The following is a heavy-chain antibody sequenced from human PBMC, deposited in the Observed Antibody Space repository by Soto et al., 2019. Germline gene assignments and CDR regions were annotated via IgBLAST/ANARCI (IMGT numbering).Heavy chain of an antibody. Sequence: QVQLQQWGAGLLKPSETLSLTCAVYGGSFSGYYWSWIRQPPGKGLEWIGEINHSGSTNYNPSLKSRVTISVDTSKNQFSLKLSSVTAADTAVYYCARSLRYFDRFVPRNQYYFDYWGQGTLVTVSS. CDR1: GGSFSGYY. J-gene: IGHJ4*02. CDR2: INHSGST. D-gene: IGHD3-9*01. CDR3: ARSLRYFDRFVPRNQYYFDY. V-gene: IGHV4-34*01.